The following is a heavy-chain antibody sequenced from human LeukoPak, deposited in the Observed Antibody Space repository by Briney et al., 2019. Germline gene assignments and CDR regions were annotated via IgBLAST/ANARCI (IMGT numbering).Heavy chain of an antibody. D-gene: IGHD5-18*01. CDR3: QGRAMVTNDY. V-gene: IGHV3-30-3*01. Sequence: PGRSLRLSCAASGFTFSSYAMHWVRQAPGKGLEWVAVISYDGSNKYYADSVKGRFTISRDNSKNTPYLQMNSLRAEDTAVYYCQGRAMVTNDYWGQGTLVTVSS. CDR1: GFTFSSYA. CDR2: ISYDGSNK. J-gene: IGHJ4*02.